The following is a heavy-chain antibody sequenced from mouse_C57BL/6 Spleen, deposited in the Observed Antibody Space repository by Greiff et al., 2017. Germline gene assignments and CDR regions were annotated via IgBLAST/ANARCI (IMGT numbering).Heavy chain of an antibody. CDR1: GYTFTSYW. V-gene: IGHV1-55*01. Sequence: VKLQQPGAELVKPGASVKMSCKASGYTFTSYWITWVKQRPGQGLEWIGDIYPGSGSTNYNEKFKSKATLTVDTSSSTAYMQLSSLTSEDSAVYYCARYPGFITTVVPFDYWGQGTTLTVSS. D-gene: IGHD1-1*01. CDR2: IYPGSGST. CDR3: ARYPGFITTVVPFDY. J-gene: IGHJ2*01.